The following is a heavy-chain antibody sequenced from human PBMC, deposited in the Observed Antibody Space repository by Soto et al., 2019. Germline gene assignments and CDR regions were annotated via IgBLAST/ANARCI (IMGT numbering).Heavy chain of an antibody. CDR2: ISAYNGNT. V-gene: IGHV1-18*04. D-gene: IGHD2-2*03. J-gene: IGHJ6*02. CDR3: ARDLLDIVVVTAAAYYYYYGMDV. CDR1: GYTFTSYG. Sequence: QVQLVQSGAEVKKPGASVKVSCKASGYTFTSYGISWVRQAPGQGLEWMGWISAYNGNTNYAQKLQGRVTMTTDTSTSTAYMELRSLRSDDTAVYYCARDLLDIVVVTAAAYYYYYGMDVWGQGTTVTVSS.